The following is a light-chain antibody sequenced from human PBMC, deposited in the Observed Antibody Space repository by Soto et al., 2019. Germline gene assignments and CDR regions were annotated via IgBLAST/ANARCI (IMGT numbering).Light chain of an antibody. CDR2: RNN. Sequence: QSVLTQPPSASGTPGQRVTISCSGSSSNIGSNYVYWYQQLPGTAPKLLIYRNNQRPSGVPDRFSGSKSGTSASLAISVRRSEDEADYYCAAWDDSLSGVVFGGGTKVTAL. CDR1: SSNIGSNY. V-gene: IGLV1-47*01. J-gene: IGLJ2*01. CDR3: AAWDDSLSGVV.